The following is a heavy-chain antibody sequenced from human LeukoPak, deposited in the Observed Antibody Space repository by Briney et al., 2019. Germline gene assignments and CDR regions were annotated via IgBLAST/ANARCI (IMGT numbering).Heavy chain of an antibody. CDR3: AKDPLTFGGVFDY. Sequence: GGSLRLSCAASGFTFSSCTMNWVRQAPGKGPEWVSTITGSGVDIYYTDSVKGRFTISRDNSRRTLYLQMNSLRTEDTAVYYCAKDPLTFGGVFDYWGQGILVTVSS. D-gene: IGHD3-16*01. V-gene: IGHV3-23*01. J-gene: IGHJ4*02. CDR1: GFTFSSCT. CDR2: ITGSGVDI.